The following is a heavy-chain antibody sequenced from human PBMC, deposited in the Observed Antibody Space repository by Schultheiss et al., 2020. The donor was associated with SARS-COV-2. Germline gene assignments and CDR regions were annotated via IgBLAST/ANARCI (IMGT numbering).Heavy chain of an antibody. CDR1: GFTFSSYE. CDR3: ARDPDYGDYYFDY. V-gene: IGHV3-33*08. Sequence: GGSLRLSCAASGFTFSSYEMNWVRQAPGKGLEWVAVIWYDGSNKYYADSVKGRFTISRDNSKSTLYLQMNNLRAEDTAVYYCARDPDYGDYYFDYWGQGTLVTVSS. CDR2: IWYDGSNK. J-gene: IGHJ4*02. D-gene: IGHD4-17*01.